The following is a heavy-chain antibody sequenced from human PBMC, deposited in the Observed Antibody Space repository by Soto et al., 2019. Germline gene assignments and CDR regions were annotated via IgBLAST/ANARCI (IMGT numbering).Heavy chain of an antibody. D-gene: IGHD5-18*01. CDR1: GGSISSAGYY. CDR2: IYYSGST. CDR3: ARDRAGGGYSRYGMDV. Sequence: NPSETLSLTCTVSGGSISSAGYYWNWIRQPPGKGLEWIGYIYYSGSTHYNTSLKSRVTISVDTSKNQFSLKLNSVTAADTAVYYCARDRAGGGYSRYGMDVWGQGTTVTVSS. V-gene: IGHV4-31*03. J-gene: IGHJ6*02.